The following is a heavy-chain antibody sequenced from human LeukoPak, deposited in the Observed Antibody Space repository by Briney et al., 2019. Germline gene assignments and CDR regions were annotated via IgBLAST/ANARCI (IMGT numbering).Heavy chain of an antibody. CDR3: AIDSGPLTSSAPFDY. CDR2: ISGSGGGT. CDR1: GFTFSSYA. J-gene: IGHJ4*02. D-gene: IGHD2-2*01. Sequence: PGGSLRLSCAASGFTFSSYAMSWVRQAPGKGLEWVSAISGSGGGTYYADSVKGRFTISRDNSKNTLYLQMNSLRAEDTAVYYCAIDSGPLTSSAPFDYWGQGTLVTVSS. V-gene: IGHV3-23*01.